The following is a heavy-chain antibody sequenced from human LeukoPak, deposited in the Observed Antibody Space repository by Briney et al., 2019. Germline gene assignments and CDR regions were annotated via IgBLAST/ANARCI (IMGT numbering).Heavy chain of an antibody. CDR2: ISSSGSTI. CDR1: GFTFRDYY. V-gene: IGHV3-11*04. Sequence: GGSLRLSCAASGFTFRDYYMGWIRQAPGKGLEWVSYISSSGSTIYYADSVKGRFTISRDNAKNSLYLQMNSLRAENTAVYYCARSTHSDFDYWGQGTLVTVSS. J-gene: IGHJ4*02. CDR3: ARSTHSDFDY.